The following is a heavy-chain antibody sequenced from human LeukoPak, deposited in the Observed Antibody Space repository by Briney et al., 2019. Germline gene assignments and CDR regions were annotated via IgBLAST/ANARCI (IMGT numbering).Heavy chain of an antibody. CDR1: GYSISSGYY. J-gene: IGHJ4*02. D-gene: IGHD2-2*02. Sequence: SETLSLTCAVSGYSISSGYYWGWIRQPPGKGLEWIGSIYHSGSTYYNPSLKSRVTISVDTSKNQFSLKLSSVTAAGTAVYYCARGGCSSTSCYTGGFDYWGQGTLVTVSS. V-gene: IGHV4-38-2*01. CDR2: IYHSGST. CDR3: ARGGCSSTSCYTGGFDY.